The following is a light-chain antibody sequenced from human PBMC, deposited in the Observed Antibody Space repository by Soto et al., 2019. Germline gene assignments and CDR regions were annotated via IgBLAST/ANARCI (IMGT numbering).Light chain of an antibody. CDR3: HQYGVLPKT. V-gene: IGKV3-20*01. J-gene: IGKJ1*01. Sequence: EIVLTQSPGTVSLSRRERATLSCRASQSISANYLAWYQQKPGQAPRLLIYGVSIRATGIPDRFTGSGSGPDFTLTISGLEPEDFAVYYCHQYGVLPKTFGQGTKVDVK. CDR1: QSISANY. CDR2: GVS.